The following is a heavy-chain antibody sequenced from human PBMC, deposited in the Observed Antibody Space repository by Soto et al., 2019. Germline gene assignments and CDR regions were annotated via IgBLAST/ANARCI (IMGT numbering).Heavy chain of an antibody. CDR2: INPSGGST. Sequence: QVQLVQSGAEVKKPGASVKVSCKASGYTFTSYYMHWVRQAPGQGLEWMGIINPSGGSTSYAQKFQGRVIMTRDTSTSTVYMELSSLRSEDTAVYYCARDGTGFGESSAYYCYYMDVVGKGTTVIVSS. J-gene: IGHJ6*03. CDR3: ARDGTGFGESSAYYCYYMDV. D-gene: IGHD3-10*01. CDR1: GYTFTSYY. V-gene: IGHV1-46*03.